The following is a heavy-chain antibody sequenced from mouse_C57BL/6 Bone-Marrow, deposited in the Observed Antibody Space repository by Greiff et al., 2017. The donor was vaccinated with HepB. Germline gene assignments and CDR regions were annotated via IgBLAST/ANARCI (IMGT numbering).Heavy chain of an antibody. CDR2: IYPRSGNT. D-gene: IGHD4-1*02. CDR1: GYTFTSYG. Sequence: QVQLQHSGAELARPGASVKLSCKASGYTFTSYGISWVKQRTGQGLEWIGEIYPRSGNTYYNEKFKGKATLTADKSSSTAYMELRSLTSEDSAVYFCARPTGSAMDYWGQGTSVTVSS. J-gene: IGHJ4*01. V-gene: IGHV1-81*01. CDR3: ARPTGSAMDY.